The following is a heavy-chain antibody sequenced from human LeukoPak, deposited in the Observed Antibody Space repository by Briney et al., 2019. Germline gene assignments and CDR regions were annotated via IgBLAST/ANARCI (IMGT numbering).Heavy chain of an antibody. CDR1: GFTFSSYS. V-gene: IGHV3-23*01. CDR2: ISGSGGST. J-gene: IGHJ4*02. D-gene: IGHD3-10*01. Sequence: TGGSLRLSCAASGFTFSSYSMNWVRQAPGKGLEWVSAISGSGGSTYYADSVKGRFTISRDNSKNTLYLQMNSLRAEDTAVYYCAKSPSRYGSGSYPFDYWGQGTLVTVSS. CDR3: AKSPSRYGSGSYPFDY.